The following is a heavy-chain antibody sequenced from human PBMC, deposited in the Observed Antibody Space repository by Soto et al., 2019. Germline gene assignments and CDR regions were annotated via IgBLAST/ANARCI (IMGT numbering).Heavy chain of an antibody. D-gene: IGHD3-22*01. CDR2: IKSKTDGGTP. J-gene: IGHJ4*02. CDR1: AFTFSNAW. Sequence: PGGSLRLSCAASAFTFSNAWIHWVRQAPGKGLEWVGRIKSKTDGGTPDYAAPVKGRFAISRDDSKKMVYRQMNSLKTADTGIFYYTADSYSPIIVVRFDYWGQGTLVTVSS. V-gene: IGHV3-15*07. CDR3: TADSYSPIIVVRFDY.